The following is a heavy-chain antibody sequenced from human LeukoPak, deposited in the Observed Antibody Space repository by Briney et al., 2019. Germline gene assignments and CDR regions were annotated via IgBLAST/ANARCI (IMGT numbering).Heavy chain of an antibody. V-gene: IGHV3-30-3*01. D-gene: IGHD6-19*01. Sequence: PGRSLRLSCAASGFTFSSYTMHWVRQAPGKGLEWVAVMSSDGNNKYYADSVKGRFTISRDNSKNTLYLDMNSLRAEDTAVYYCARPDSSGWSHAFDIWGQGTTVTVSS. J-gene: IGHJ3*02. CDR3: ARPDSSGWSHAFDI. CDR2: MSSDGNNK. CDR1: GFTFSSYT.